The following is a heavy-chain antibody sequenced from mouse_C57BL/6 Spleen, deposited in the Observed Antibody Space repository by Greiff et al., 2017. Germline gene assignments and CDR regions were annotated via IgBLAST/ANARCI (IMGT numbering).Heavy chain of an antibody. CDR2: IDPSDSYT. J-gene: IGHJ2*01. V-gene: IGHV1-59*01. Sequence: QVQLQQPGAELVRPGTSVKLSCKASGYTFTSYWMHWVKQRPGQGLEWIGVIDPSDSYTNYNQKFKGKATLTVDTSSSTAYMQLISLTSEDSAVYYCARGSYYGTPVDYWGQGTTLTVSS. CDR3: ARGSYYGTPVDY. CDR1: GYTFTSYW. D-gene: IGHD1-1*01.